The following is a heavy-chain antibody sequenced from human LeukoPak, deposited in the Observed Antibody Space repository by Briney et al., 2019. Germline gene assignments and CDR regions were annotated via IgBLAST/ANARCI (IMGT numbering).Heavy chain of an antibody. CDR3: ARHQVTTNMDV. V-gene: IGHV5-51*01. D-gene: IGHD1-1*01. Sequence: GESLKISCKGSGYSFTSYWIGWVRQMPGKGLEWMGIIYPGDSDTRYSPSFQGQVTMSVDKSISTAYLRWSSLKASDTAIYYCARHQVTTNMDVWGPGTTVTVSS. J-gene: IGHJ6*02. CDR1: GYSFTSYW. CDR2: IYPGDSDT.